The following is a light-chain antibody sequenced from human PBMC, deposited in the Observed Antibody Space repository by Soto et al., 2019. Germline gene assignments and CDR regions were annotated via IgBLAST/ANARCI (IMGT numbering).Light chain of an antibody. V-gene: IGLV1-44*01. J-gene: IGLJ2*01. CDR3: AAWDDSLNGVV. Sequence: QSVLTQPPSASGTPGQRVTISCSGSSSNIGNNTVNWYQQLPGTAPKLLIYSNNHRPSGVPDRFSGSKSGTSASLAISGLQSEDEADYYCAAWDDSLNGVVFGRGTKLTVL. CDR2: SNN. CDR1: SSNIGNNT.